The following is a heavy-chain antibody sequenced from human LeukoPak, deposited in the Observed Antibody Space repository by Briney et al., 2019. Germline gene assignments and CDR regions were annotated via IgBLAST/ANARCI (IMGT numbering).Heavy chain of an antibody. CDR1: GYTFTGYY. D-gene: IGHD6-13*01. J-gene: IGHJ5*02. V-gene: IGHV1-2*02. CDR2: INPNSGGT. CDR3: ARDRFAAAGNWFDP. Sequence: ASVEVSCKASGYTFTGYYMHWVRQAPGQGLEWMGWINPNSGGTNYAQKFQGRVTMTRDTSISTAYMELSRLRSDDTAVYYCARDRFAAAGNWFDPWGQGTLVTVSS.